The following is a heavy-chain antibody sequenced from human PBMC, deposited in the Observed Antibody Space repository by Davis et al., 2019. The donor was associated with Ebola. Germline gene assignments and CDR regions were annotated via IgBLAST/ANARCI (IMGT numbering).Heavy chain of an antibody. CDR1: NASVSRSPYH. J-gene: IGHJ4*02. CDR3: AIGAAPVDF. Sequence: GSLRLSCTVSNASVSRSPYHWGWIRQTPGKGLEWIGSISYSGSTFYNPSLKSRVTISVDTSKNQISLKLSSVTAADTAVYYCAIGAAPVDFWGQGALVTVSS. D-gene: IGHD4-17*01. CDR2: ISYSGST. V-gene: IGHV4-39*01.